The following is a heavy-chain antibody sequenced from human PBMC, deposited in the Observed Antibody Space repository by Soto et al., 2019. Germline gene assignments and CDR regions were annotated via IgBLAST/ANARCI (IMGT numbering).Heavy chain of an antibody. J-gene: IGHJ6*02. CDR1: GFTFSSYW. CDR3: ARPLKRWFGANYGMDV. D-gene: IGHD3-10*01. Sequence: SGGSLRLSCAASGFTFSSYWMHWVRQAPGKGLVWVSRINSDGSSTSYADSVKGRFTISRDNAKNTLYLQMNSLRAEDTAVYYCARPLKRWFGANYGMDVWGQGTTVTVSS. CDR2: INSDGSST. V-gene: IGHV3-74*01.